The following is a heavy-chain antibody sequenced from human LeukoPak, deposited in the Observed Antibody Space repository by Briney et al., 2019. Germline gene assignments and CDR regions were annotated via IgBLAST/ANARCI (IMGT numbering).Heavy chain of an antibody. D-gene: IGHD3-10*01. CDR1: GFTFISYS. CDR2: ISSSSSYI. J-gene: IGHJ4*02. V-gene: IGHV3-21*01. Sequence: GGALRHSCVASGFTFISYSMNWVRPAPGRGLEWVSSISSSSSYIYYADSVKGRFTISRDNAKNSLYLQMNSLRAEDTAVYYCASGVTVPGDYWGQGTLVTVSS. CDR3: ASGVTVPGDY.